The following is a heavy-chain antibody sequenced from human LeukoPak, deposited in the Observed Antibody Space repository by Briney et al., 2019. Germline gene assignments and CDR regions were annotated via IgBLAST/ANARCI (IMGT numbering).Heavy chain of an antibody. J-gene: IGHJ4*02. CDR3: ARGITMVRGAHFDY. D-gene: IGHD3-10*01. CDR2: IYYSGST. CDR1: GGSISSGDHY. V-gene: IGHV4-30-4*01. Sequence: SQTLPLTCTVSGGSISSGDHYWSWIRQPPGKGLEWIGYIYYSGSTNYNPSLKSRVTMSVDTSKNQFSLKLSSVTAAGTAVYYCARGITMVRGAHFDYWGQGTLVTVSS.